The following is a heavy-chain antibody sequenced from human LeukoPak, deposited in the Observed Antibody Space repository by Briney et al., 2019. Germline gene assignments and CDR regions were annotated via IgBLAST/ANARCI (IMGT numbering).Heavy chain of an antibody. D-gene: IGHD3-9*01. CDR3: ARARLYDILTAHYAGAFDL. CDR2: INQDGSDK. J-gene: IGHJ3*01. Sequence: GGSLRLSCAASGFTVRNYWMTWVRQAPGQGLEWVANINQDGSDKYYVDSVKGRFTISTDSDKNSLILQMNSLTEEDTAVYFCARARLYDILTAHYAGAFDLWGQGTMVTVSS. CDR1: GFTVRNYW. V-gene: IGHV3-7*01.